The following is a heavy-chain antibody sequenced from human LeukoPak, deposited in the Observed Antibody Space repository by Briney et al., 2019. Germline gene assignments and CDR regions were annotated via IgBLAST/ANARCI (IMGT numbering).Heavy chain of an antibody. CDR2: ISAHNGKT. D-gene: IGHD3-22*01. CDR3: ARDLSYYYDSSIYYYPDYFQH. J-gene: IGHJ1*01. CDR1: GYIFTSYG. Sequence: ASVKVSCKASGYIFTSYGISWVRQAPGEGLEWVGWISAHNGKTNYAQKFQGRVTMTTDTSTSTAYMELRSLRSDDTAVYYCARDLSYYYDSSIYYYPDYFQHWGQGTLVTVSS. V-gene: IGHV1-18*01.